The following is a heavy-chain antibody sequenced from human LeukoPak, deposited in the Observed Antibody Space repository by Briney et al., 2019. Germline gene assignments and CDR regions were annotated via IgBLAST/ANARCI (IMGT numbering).Heavy chain of an antibody. J-gene: IGHJ3*02. CDR3: ARAPPYSGYDFGAFDI. Sequence: ASVKVSCKASGYTFTSYGISWVRQAPGKGLGGRGGTSPYNGNTNYAQKLQGRVTMTTDTSTSTAYMELRSLRSDDTAVYYCARAPPYSGYDFGAFDIWGQGTMVTVSS. CDR1: GYTFTSYG. D-gene: IGHD5-12*01. V-gene: IGHV1-18*01. CDR2: TSPYNGNT.